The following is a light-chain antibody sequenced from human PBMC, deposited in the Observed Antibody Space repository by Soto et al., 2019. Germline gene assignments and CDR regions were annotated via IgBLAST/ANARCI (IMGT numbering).Light chain of an antibody. CDR3: QQYNSYSPT. CDR2: KAS. J-gene: IGKJ1*01. V-gene: IGKV1-5*03. Sequence: DIPMTQSPATLSASVGDRVTITCRASQSISSWLAWYQQKPEKAPKLLIYKASSLESGVPSRFSGSGSGTAFTLTIRSLQPDDFATYYCQQYNSYSPTFGQGTKVDIQ. CDR1: QSISSW.